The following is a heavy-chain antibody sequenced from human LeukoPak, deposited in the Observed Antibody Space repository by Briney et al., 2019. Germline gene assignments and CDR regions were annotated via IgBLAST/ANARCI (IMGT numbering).Heavy chain of an antibody. D-gene: IGHD2-2*03. J-gene: IGHJ6*02. CDR1: GYTFTSYG. Sequence: ASVKVSCKASGYTFTSYGISWVRQAPGQGLEWMGWISAYNGNTNYAQKLQGRVTMTTDTSTSTAYMELRSLRSDDTAVYYYARVDIVVVPAAKGPYYYYGMDVWGQGTTVTVSS. V-gene: IGHV1-18*01. CDR3: ARVDIVVVPAAKGPYYYYGMDV. CDR2: ISAYNGNT.